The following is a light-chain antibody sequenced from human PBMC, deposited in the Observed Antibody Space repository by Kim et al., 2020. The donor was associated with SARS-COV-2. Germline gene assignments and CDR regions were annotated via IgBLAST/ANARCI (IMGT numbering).Light chain of an antibody. CDR3: NSRDSRTNQMV. CDR2: GKN. Sequence: ALGQKVRMPCQGDSLRNEYARWYQLKPGQAPVVVIYGKNNRPSGIPYRVSGSTSGNTASLTITGARAEDEGDYFCNSRDSRTNQMVFGGGTQLTVL. V-gene: IGLV3-19*01. CDR1: SLRNEY. J-gene: IGLJ7*01.